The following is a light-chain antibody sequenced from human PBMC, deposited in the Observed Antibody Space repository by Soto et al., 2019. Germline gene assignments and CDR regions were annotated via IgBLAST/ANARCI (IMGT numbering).Light chain of an antibody. V-gene: IGKV4-1*01. Sequence: DIVMTQSPDSLAVSLGERATINCKSSQSVLYSSNNKNYLTWYQQKPGQPPKLLISWASTRESGVPDRFSGSRSGTDFTLTISSLQAEDVAVYYCQHYYSSPFTFGPGTKVDIK. CDR2: WAS. CDR3: QHYYSSPFT. J-gene: IGKJ3*01. CDR1: QSVLYSSNNKNY.